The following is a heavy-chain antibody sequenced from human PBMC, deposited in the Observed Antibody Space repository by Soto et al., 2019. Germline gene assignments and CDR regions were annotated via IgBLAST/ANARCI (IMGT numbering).Heavy chain of an antibody. Sequence: EVQLVESGGGSVQTGGSLRISCAASGFTFGSYWMDWVRHTPGKGLVWVSRINGDGRRTTYADTVMGRFTISGDNSQNTLFLQMTSLREDDTAVYYCSRETLWFGESLKSGGRGTLVTVSS. CDR2: INGDGRRT. D-gene: IGHD3-10*01. CDR1: GFTFGSYW. J-gene: IGHJ4*02. V-gene: IGHV3-74*01. CDR3: SRETLWFGESLKS.